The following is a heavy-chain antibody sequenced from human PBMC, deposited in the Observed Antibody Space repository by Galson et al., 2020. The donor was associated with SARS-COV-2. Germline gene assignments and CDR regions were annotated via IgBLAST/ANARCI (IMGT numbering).Heavy chain of an antibody. Sequence: KIGESLKISSKGSGYSFTSYWIGWVRQMPGKGLEWMGIIYPGDSDTRYSPSFQGQVTISADKSISTAYLQWSSLKASDTAMYYCARRGYCSSTSCHVAFDIWGQGTMVTVSS. D-gene: IGHD2-2*01. J-gene: IGHJ3*02. CDR3: ARRGYCSSTSCHVAFDI. CDR1: GYSFTSYW. CDR2: IYPGDSDT. V-gene: IGHV5-51*01.